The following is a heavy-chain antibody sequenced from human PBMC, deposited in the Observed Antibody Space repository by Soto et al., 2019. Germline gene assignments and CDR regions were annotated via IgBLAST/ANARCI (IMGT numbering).Heavy chain of an antibody. V-gene: IGHV1-2*04. Sequence: ASVKVSRKASGYTFTSYYINWVRQGPGQGVVWMGWINPNSGGTNYAQKFQGWVTMTRDTSISTAYMELSRLRSDDTAVYYCARGRGYCSSTSCPPRAFDIWGQGTMVTVSS. D-gene: IGHD2-2*01. CDR2: INPNSGGT. CDR1: GYTFTSYY. J-gene: IGHJ3*02. CDR3: ARGRGYCSSTSCPPRAFDI.